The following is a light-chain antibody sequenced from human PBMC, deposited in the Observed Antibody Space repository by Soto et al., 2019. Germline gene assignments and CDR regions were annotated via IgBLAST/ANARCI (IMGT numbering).Light chain of an antibody. CDR1: SSDVGSYNY. Sequence: QSALTQPASVSGSPGQSITISCTGTSSDVGSYNYVSWYQQYPGKAPKLMIYDVSNRPSGVSYRFSGSKSGNTASLTISGLQAVDEADYYCSSYTFSRTHVVFGGGTKLTVL. V-gene: IGLV2-14*01. J-gene: IGLJ2*01. CDR2: DVS. CDR3: SSYTFSRTHVV.